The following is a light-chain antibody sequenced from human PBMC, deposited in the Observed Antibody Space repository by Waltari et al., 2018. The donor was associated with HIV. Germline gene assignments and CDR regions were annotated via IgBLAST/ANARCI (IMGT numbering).Light chain of an antibody. CDR1: NLGDKY. Sequence: ELTQPPSVSVSPGQTASIPCSGDNLGDKYACWYRQKPGQSPVLIIYQDDKRPSGIPERISGSNSGNTATLTISGTQPVDEADYYCQAWASGTRVVFGGGTKLTVL. V-gene: IGLV3-1*01. J-gene: IGLJ3*02. CDR3: QAWASGTRVV. CDR2: QDD.